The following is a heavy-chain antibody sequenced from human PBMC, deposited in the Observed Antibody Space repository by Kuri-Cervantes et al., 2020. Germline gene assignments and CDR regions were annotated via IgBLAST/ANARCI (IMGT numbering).Heavy chain of an antibody. V-gene: IGHV3-11*01. J-gene: IGHJ4*02. Sequence: GESLKISCAASGFTFSDYYMSWIRQAPGKGLEWVSYISSSGSTIYYADSVKGRFTISRDNAKNSLYLQMNSLRAEDTAVYCCARFYDILTGYSTFGYWGQGTLVTVSS. D-gene: IGHD3-9*01. CDR3: ARFYDILTGYSTFGY. CDR1: GFTFSDYY. CDR2: ISSSGSTI.